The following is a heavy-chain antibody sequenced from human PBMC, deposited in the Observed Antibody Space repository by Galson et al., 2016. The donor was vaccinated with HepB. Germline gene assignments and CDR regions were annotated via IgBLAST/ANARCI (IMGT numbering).Heavy chain of an antibody. CDR3: AKRGPWFDP. V-gene: IGHV3-23*01. J-gene: IGHJ5*02. Sequence: SLRLSCAASELIFRTYALSWVRQAPGKGLEWVSHISGSGTSPYYADSVKGRFTISRDNSKNTVYLQLNSLRVDDTAVYYCAKRGPWFDPWGQGTPVTVSS. CDR2: ISGSGTSP. CDR1: ELIFRTYA.